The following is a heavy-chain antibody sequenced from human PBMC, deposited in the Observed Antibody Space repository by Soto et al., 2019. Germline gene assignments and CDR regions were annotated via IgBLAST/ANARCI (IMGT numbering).Heavy chain of an antibody. CDR3: VRDRVAEAGPFDY. CDR2: ISAYNGNT. D-gene: IGHD6-13*01. J-gene: IGHJ4*02. V-gene: IGHV1-18*01. CDR1: GYTFSNYG. Sequence: QVQLVQSGAKMEKPGSSVTVSCKASGYTFSNYGTTWVRQAPGQGLEWMGWISAYNGNTAYAQNLQCRFTMTTDTSTNTSYMELRSLRVDDTAVYYCVRDRVAEAGPFDYWGLGTLVTVSS.